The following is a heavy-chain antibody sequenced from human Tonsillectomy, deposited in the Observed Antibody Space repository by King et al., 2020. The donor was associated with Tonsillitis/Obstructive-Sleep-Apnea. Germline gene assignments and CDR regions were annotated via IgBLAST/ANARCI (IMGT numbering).Heavy chain of an antibody. CDR1: GYTFTSYA. CDR2: CIAGIGNT. D-gene: IGHD2-2*01. CDR3: ARDLLRGYCSSTSCYGDDY. V-gene: IGHV1-3*01. J-gene: IGHJ4*02. Sequence: QLVQSGAEVKKPGASVKVSCEAPGYTFTSYAMHWVRQAPGQSLEGWGWCIAGIGNTNYSQKIKGRVTITRDTPASTAYMARSSLRSEDTAVYYCARDLLRGYCSSTSCYGDDYWGQGTLVTVSS.